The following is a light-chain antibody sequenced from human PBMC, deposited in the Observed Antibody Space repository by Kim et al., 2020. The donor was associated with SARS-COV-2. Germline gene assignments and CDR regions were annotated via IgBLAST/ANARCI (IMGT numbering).Light chain of an antibody. Sequence: GVVISCAGSSSNIGGVNDLPWYQQHSGRAPKLLIYRHNKRPSGVPDRFSGSKSGTSASLAINGLQADDEADYYCQVYDSRLSAVIFGGGTQLTVL. CDR2: RHN. J-gene: IGLJ2*01. V-gene: IGLV1-40*01. CDR1: SSNIGGVND. CDR3: QVYDSRLSAVI.